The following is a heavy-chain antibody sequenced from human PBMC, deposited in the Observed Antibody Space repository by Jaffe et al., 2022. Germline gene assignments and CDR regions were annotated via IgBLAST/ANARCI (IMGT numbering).Heavy chain of an antibody. V-gene: IGHV1-58*02. CDR3: AASSYYDILTGPDWYFDL. D-gene: IGHD3-9*01. J-gene: IGHJ2*01. CDR2: IVVGSGNT. Sequence: QMQLVQSGPEVKKPGTSVKVSCKASGFTFTSSAMQWVRQARGQRLEWIGWIVVGSGNTNYAQKFQERVTITRDMSTSTAYMELSSLRSEDTAVYYCAASSYYDILTGPDWYFDLWGRGTLVTVSS. CDR1: GFTFTSSA.